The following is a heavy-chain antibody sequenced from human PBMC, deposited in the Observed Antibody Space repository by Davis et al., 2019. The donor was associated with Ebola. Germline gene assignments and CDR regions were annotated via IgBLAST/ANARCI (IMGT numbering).Heavy chain of an antibody. CDR2: IYYSGST. J-gene: IGHJ4*02. CDR3: ASLRGYSYGLIDY. Sequence: GSLRLSCTVSGGSISSYYWSWIRQPPGKGLEWIAYIYYSGSTNYNPSLKSRVTISVDTSKNQLSLKLSSVTAADTAVYYCASLRGYSYGLIDYWGQGTLVTVSS. CDR1: GGSISSYY. V-gene: IGHV4-59*01. D-gene: IGHD5-18*01.